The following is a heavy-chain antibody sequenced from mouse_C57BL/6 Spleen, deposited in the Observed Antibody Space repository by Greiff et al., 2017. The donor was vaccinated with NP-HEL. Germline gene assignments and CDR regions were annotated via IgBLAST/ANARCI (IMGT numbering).Heavy chain of an antibody. Sequence: EVQLQQSGPELVKPGASVKISCKASGYTFTDYYMNWVKQSHGKSLEWIGDINPNNGGTSYNQKFKGKATLTVDKSSSTAYMELRSLTSEDSAVYYCAKDRWLLRGFAYWGQGTLVTVSA. D-gene: IGHD2-3*01. J-gene: IGHJ3*01. CDR2: INPNNGGT. V-gene: IGHV1-26*01. CDR1: GYTFTDYY. CDR3: AKDRWLLRGFAY.